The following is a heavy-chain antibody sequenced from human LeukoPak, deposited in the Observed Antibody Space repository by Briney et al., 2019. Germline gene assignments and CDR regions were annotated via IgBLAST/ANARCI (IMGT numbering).Heavy chain of an antibody. CDR2: ISSSSSYI. Sequence: KPGGSLRLSCAASGFAFSSYSMNWVRQAPGKGLEWVSSISSSSSYIYYADSVKGRFTISRDNAKNSLYLQMNSLRAEDTAVYYCAKRGSYYYYMDVWGKGTTVTVSS. CDR3: AKRGSYYYYMDV. J-gene: IGHJ6*03. D-gene: IGHD3-10*01. V-gene: IGHV3-21*01. CDR1: GFAFSSYS.